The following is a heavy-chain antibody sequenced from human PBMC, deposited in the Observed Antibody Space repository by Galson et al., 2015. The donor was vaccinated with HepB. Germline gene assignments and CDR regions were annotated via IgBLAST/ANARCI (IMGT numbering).Heavy chain of an antibody. CDR2: ISYDGSNK. J-gene: IGHJ6*02. CDR1: GFTFSSYG. D-gene: IGHD5-12*01. V-gene: IGHV3-30*18. CDR3: AKDLWLRLFYYYGMDV. Sequence: SLRLSCAASGFTFSSYGMHWVRQAPGKGLEWVAVISYDGSNKYYADSVKGRFTISRDNSKNTLYLQMNSLRAEDTAVYYCAKDLWLRLFYYYGMDVWGQGTTVTVSS.